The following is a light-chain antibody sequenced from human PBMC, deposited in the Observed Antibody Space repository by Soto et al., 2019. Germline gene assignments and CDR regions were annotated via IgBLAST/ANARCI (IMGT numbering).Light chain of an antibody. J-gene: IGKJ1*01. CDR3: PHYGTSVWT. CDR2: GAS. Sequence: EIMLTQSPGTLSLSPGERATLSCRASQSVSSSFLAWYQQKPGQAPRLLIYGASIRATGFPDRFSGSGSGTDFTLTISRLEPEYFAMYLCPHYGTSVWTFGQGTKVEIK. V-gene: IGKV3-20*01. CDR1: QSVSSSF.